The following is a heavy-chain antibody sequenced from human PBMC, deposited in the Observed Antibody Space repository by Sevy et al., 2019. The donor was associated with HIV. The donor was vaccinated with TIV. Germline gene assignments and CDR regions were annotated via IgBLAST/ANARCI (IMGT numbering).Heavy chain of an antibody. D-gene: IGHD6-19*01. V-gene: IGHV4-59*01. CDR1: GGSISSYY. J-gene: IGHJ5*02. CDR2: IYYSGST. CDR3: ARARGYSSGWYEGWFDP. Sequence: SETLSLTCTVSGGSISSYYWSWIRQPPGKGLEWIGYIYYSGSTNYNPSLKSRVTISVDTSKNQFSLKLSSVTAADTAVYYCARARGYSSGWYEGWFDPWGQGTLVTVSS.